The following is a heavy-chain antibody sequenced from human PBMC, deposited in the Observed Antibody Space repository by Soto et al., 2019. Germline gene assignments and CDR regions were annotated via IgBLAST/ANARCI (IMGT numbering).Heavy chain of an antibody. CDR2: ISSSSSYI. CDR3: ASKLGPTDYYFVMDV. J-gene: IGHJ6*02. CDR1: GFTFSSYS. D-gene: IGHD4-4*01. Sequence: EVQLVESGGGLVKPGGSLRLSCPVSGFTFSSYSMNWVRQAPGKGLEWVSSISSSSSYIYYADSVKGRFTISRDNAKNSLYLQMNSLGAEDTAVYYCASKLGPTDYYFVMDVWGQGTTVTVSS. V-gene: IGHV3-21*06.